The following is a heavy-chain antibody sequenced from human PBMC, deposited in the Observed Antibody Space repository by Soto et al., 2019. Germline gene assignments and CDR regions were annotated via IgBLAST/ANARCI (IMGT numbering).Heavy chain of an antibody. J-gene: IGHJ4*02. CDR2: INPNSGGT. CDR1: GYTFTGYY. V-gene: IGHV1-2*02. CDR3: ASGFKRLCGYPPLFDY. D-gene: IGHD3-22*01. Sequence: ASVKVSCKASGYTFTGYYMHWVRQAPGQGLEWMGWINPNSGGTNYAQKFQGRVTMTRDTSISTAYMELSRLRSDDTAGYYCASGFKRLCGYPPLFDYWGQGTLVTVFS.